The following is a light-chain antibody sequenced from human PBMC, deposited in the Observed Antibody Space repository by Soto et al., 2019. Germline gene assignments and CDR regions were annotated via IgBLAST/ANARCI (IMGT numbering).Light chain of an antibody. CDR1: QSVSSN. CDR3: QQYNNWPPT. V-gene: IGKV3-15*01. CDR2: GAS. Sequence: EIVMTQSPATLSVSPGERATHSCRASQSVSSNLAWYQQKPGQAPRLLIYGASTRSTGIPARFSGSGSWTEYTLTISSLQSEDFAVYYCQQYNNWPPTFGQGTKVDIK. J-gene: IGKJ1*01.